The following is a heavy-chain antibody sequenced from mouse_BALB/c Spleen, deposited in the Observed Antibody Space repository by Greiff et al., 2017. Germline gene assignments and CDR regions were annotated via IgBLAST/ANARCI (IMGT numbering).Heavy chain of an antibody. CDR2: ISYSGST. V-gene: IGHV3-8*02. D-gene: IGHD2-1*01. J-gene: IGHJ3*01. CDR1: GDSITSGY. Sequence: EVKLVESGPSLVKPSQTLSLTCSVTGDSITSGYWNWIRKFPGNKLEYMGYISYSGSTYYNPSLKSRISITRDTSKNQFFLQLNSVTTEDTATYYCARGGVYYGNPFAYWGQGTLVTVSA. CDR3: ARGGVYYGNPFAY.